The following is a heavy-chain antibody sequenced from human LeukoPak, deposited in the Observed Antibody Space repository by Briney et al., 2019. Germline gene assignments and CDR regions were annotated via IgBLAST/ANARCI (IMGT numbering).Heavy chain of an antibody. CDR2: MNPNSGNT. CDR3: ARGNSGYYYMDV. Sequence: GASVKVSCKASGYTFTSYDINWGRQATGQGLEWMGWMNPNSGNTGYAQKFQGRVTMTRNTSISTAYMELSSLRSEDTAVYYCARGNSGYYYMDVWGEGTTVTVSS. CDR1: GYTFTSYD. J-gene: IGHJ6*03. V-gene: IGHV1-8*01. D-gene: IGHD4-23*01.